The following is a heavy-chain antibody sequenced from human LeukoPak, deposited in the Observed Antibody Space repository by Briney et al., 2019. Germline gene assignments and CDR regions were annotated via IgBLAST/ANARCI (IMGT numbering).Heavy chain of an antibody. CDR2: IWYDGSNK. CDR3: ARDLLVVVVAATLAFDY. Sequence: GGSLRLSCAASGFTFSSYGMHWVRQAPGKGLEWVAVIWYDGSNKYYADSVKGRFTISRDNSKNTLYLQMNSLRAEDTAVYYCARDLLVVVVAATLAFDYWGQGTLVTVSS. J-gene: IGHJ4*02. V-gene: IGHV3-33*08. D-gene: IGHD2-15*01. CDR1: GFTFSSYG.